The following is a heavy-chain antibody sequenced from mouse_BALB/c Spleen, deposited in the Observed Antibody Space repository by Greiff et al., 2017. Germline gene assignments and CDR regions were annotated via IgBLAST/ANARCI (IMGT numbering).Heavy chain of an antibody. CDR1: GFSLTSYG. CDR2: IWSGGST. CDR3: ARNMITTHWYFDV. D-gene: IGHD2-4*01. V-gene: IGHV2-4-1*01. Sequence: VQLQQSGPGLVQPSQSLSITCTVSGFSLTSYGVHWVRQSPGKGLEWLGVIWSGGSTDYNAAFISRLSISKDNSKSQVFFKMNSLQADDTAIYYCARNMITTHWYFDVWGAGTTVTVSS. J-gene: IGHJ1*01.